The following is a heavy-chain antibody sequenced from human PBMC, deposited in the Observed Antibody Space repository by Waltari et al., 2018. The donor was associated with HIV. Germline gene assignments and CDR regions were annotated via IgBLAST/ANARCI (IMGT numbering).Heavy chain of an antibody. CDR2: IGTAGDT. J-gene: IGHJ3*02. V-gene: IGHV3-13*01. Sequence: EVQLVESGGGLVQPGGSLRLSCAASGFTFSSHHMPWVRQATGKGLEWVSAIGTAGDTYYPGSVKGRFTISRENAKNSLYLQMNSLRAGDTAVYYCARAAPGAFDIWGQGTMVTVSS. CDR3: ARAAPGAFDI. CDR1: GFTFSSHH.